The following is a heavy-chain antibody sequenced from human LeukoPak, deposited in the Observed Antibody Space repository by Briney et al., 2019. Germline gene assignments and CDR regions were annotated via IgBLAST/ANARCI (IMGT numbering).Heavy chain of an antibody. CDR1: GFTFSSYG. Sequence: GGSLRLSCAASGFTFSSYGMHWVRQAPGKGLEWVAVISYDGSNKYYADSVKGRFTISRDNSKNTLYLQMNSLRAEDTAVYYCAKDTGEAYCGGDRYSGAFDIWGQGTMVTVSS. J-gene: IGHJ3*02. CDR3: AKDTGEAYCGGDRYSGAFDI. CDR2: ISYDGSNK. D-gene: IGHD2-21*02. V-gene: IGHV3-30*18.